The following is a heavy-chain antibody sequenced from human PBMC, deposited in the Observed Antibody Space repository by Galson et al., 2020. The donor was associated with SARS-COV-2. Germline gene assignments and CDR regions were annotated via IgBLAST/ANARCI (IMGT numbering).Heavy chain of an antibody. CDR1: GYTFTSYD. CDR3: ARGNSGPVLRYFDWLVREAPWFDP. Sequence: ASVKVSCKASGYTFTSYDINWVRQATGQGLEWMGWMNPNSGNTGYAQKFQGRVTMTRNTSISTAYMELSSLRSEDTAVYYCARGNSGPVLRYFDWLVREAPWFDPWGQGTLVTVSS. J-gene: IGHJ5*02. V-gene: IGHV1-8*01. D-gene: IGHD3-9*01. CDR2: MNPNSGNT.